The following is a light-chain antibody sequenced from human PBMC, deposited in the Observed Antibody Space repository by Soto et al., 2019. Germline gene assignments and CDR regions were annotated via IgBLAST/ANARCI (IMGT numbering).Light chain of an antibody. V-gene: IGKV1-27*01. J-gene: IGKJ3*01. CDR2: AAS. CDR1: QDIRNF. CDR3: QKYSSVPV. Sequence: IQMTQSPTSLSASVGDRVTITCRASQDIRNFVAWYQQKPGKAPKLLIYAASTLQSGVPSRFSGSGSGTDFTLTINSLQLEDVATYSCQKYSSVPVFGPGTKGEIK.